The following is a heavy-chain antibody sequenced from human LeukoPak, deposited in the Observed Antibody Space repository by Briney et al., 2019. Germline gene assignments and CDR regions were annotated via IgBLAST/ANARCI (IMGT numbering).Heavy chain of an antibody. CDR1: GFTFYSYS. D-gene: IGHD6-13*01. CDR2: ISSSSYI. J-gene: IGHJ4*02. V-gene: IGHV3-21*01. Sequence: GGSLRLPFAAPGFTFYSYSMNWVRQAPGKGLEWVSSISSSSYIYYADSVKGRFTISRDNAKDSLYLQMNSLRAEDTAVYYCATGIAAAGTVYWGQGTLVTVSS. CDR3: ATGIAAAGTVY.